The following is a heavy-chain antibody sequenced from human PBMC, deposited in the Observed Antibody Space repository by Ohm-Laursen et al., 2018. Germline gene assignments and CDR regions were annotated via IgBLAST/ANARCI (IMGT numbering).Heavy chain of an antibody. J-gene: IGHJ5*02. V-gene: IGHV3-23*01. CDR1: GFTFSSYA. Sequence: SLRLSCTASGFTFSSYAMSWVRQAPGKGLEWVLAISGSGGSTYYADSVKGRFTISRDNSKNTLYLQMNSLRAEDTAVYYCAKGYGDYAWNWFDPWGQGTLVTVSS. CDR2: ISGSGGST. CDR3: AKGYGDYAWNWFDP. D-gene: IGHD4-17*01.